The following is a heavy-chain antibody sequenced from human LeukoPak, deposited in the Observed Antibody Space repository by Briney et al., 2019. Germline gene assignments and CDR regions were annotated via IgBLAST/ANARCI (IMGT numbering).Heavy chain of an antibody. CDR1: GYTFTGYY. Sequence: ASVKVSCKASGYTFTGYYMHWVRQAPGQGLEWMGWINPNSGGTNFAQKFQGRVTMTRDTSISTAYMELSRPRSDDTAVYYCARDLGYDSSGYDYWGQGTLVTVSS. CDR2: INPNSGGT. V-gene: IGHV1-2*02. CDR3: ARDLGYDSSGYDY. D-gene: IGHD3-22*01. J-gene: IGHJ4*02.